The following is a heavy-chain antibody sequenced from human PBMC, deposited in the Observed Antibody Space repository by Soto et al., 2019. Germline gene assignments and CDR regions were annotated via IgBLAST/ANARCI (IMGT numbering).Heavy chain of an antibody. Sequence: SVKGSCKASGFTFTTSAVQWVRQARGQRLEWIGWIVVGSGNTYFAQKFQERVTITRDMSTSTVYMELRNLRSEDTAVFYCATHMVAAMWGQGTLVTVSS. CDR2: IVVGSGNT. CDR1: GFTFTTSA. D-gene: IGHD5-12*01. J-gene: IGHJ4*02. CDR3: ATHMVAAM. V-gene: IGHV1-58*01.